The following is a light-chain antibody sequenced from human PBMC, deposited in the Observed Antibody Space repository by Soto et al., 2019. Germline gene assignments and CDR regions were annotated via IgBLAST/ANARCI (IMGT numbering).Light chain of an antibody. Sequence: EVVLTPSPGTLSLSPGERATLSCRASQSIHNNYLAWYQQKPGQAPRLLIYGASSRATGIPDRFSGSGSGTDFTLTISRLEPEDFAVYYCQQYGSSPPITFGQGTRLEI. CDR2: GAS. V-gene: IGKV3-20*01. CDR3: QQYGSSPPIT. CDR1: QSIHNNY. J-gene: IGKJ5*01.